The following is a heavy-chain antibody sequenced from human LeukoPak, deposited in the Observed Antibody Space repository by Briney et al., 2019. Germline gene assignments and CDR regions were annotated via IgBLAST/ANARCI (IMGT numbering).Heavy chain of an antibody. CDR1: GYSFRSYW. Sequence: GESLKISCKGSGYSFRSYWIGWVRQMPGKGLEWMGIIYPGDSDTRYSPSFQGQVSISADKSIDTAYLQWSSLKASDTAMYYCVSHLNIAVAGTNYFDYWGQGTLVTVSS. V-gene: IGHV5-51*01. CDR2: IYPGDSDT. J-gene: IGHJ4*02. D-gene: IGHD6-19*01. CDR3: VSHLNIAVAGTNYFDY.